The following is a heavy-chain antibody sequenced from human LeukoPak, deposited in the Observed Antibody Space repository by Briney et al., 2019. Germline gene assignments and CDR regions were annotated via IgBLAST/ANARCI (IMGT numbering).Heavy chain of an antibody. CDR1: GFTFSSYA. D-gene: IGHD2-2*01. Sequence: GGSLRLSCAASGFTFSSYAMHWVRQAPGKGLEWVAVISYDGSNKYYADSVKGRFTISRDNSKNTLYLQMNSLRAEDTAVYYCARAPARYSVVPAAIGYWGQGTLVTVSS. V-gene: IGHV3-30-3*01. CDR2: ISYDGSNK. CDR3: ARAPARYSVVPAAIGY. J-gene: IGHJ4*02.